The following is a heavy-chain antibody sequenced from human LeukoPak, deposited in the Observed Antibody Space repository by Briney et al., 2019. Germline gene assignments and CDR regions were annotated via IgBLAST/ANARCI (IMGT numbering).Heavy chain of an antibody. V-gene: IGHV3-30*02. Sequence: PGGSLRLSCAASGFTFSSYGMHWVRQAPGKGLEWVAFIRYDGSNKYYADSVKGRFTISRDNSKNTLYLQMNSLRAEDTAVYYCAKDQRWITGTSNFHYYYMDVWGKGTTVTVSS. J-gene: IGHJ6*03. CDR1: GFTFSSYG. CDR2: IRYDGSNK. CDR3: AKDQRWITGTSNFHYYYMDV. D-gene: IGHD1-20*01.